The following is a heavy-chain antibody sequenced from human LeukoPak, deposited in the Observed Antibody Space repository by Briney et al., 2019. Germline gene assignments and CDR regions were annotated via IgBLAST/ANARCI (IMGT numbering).Heavy chain of an antibody. V-gene: IGHV3-30*18. CDR1: GFTFSSYG. CDR2: ISYDGSNK. CDR3: AKEGDADVDY. J-gene: IGHJ4*02. Sequence: GGSLRLSCAASGFTFSSYGMHWVRQAPGKGLEWVAVISYDGSNKYYADSVKGRFTISRDNSKNTLYLQMNSLRAEDTAVYYCAKEGDADVDYWGQGTLVTVSS.